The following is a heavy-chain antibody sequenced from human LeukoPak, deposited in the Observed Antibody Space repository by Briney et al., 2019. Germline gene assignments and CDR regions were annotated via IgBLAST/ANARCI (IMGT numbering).Heavy chain of an antibody. V-gene: IGHV3-23*01. J-gene: IGHJ4*02. D-gene: IGHD3-22*01. CDR2: ISGSGGST. Sequence: GGSLRLSCAASGFTFSSYAMSWVRQAPGKGLEWVSAISGSGGSTYYADSVKGRFTISRDNSKNTLYVQMNSLRAEDTAVYHCAKDLAIVVVSRFDYWGQGTLVTVSS. CDR3: AKDLAIVVVSRFDY. CDR1: GFTFSSYA.